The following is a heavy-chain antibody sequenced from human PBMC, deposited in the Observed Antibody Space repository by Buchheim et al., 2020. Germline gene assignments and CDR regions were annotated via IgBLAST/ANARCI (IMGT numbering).Heavy chain of an antibody. CDR1: GGSISSSSYY. CDR2: VHYSGST. V-gene: IGHV4-39*07. J-gene: IGHJ4*01. D-gene: IGHD4-17*01. Sequence: QLQLQESGPGLVKPSETLSLTCTVSGGSISSSSYYWGWIRQPPGKGLEWIGYVHYSGSTYYNPSLKSRVALSIDTSKNQFSLRLNSMTAADTAVYFCARLLIDYGDYYFDSWGHGTL. CDR3: ARLLIDYGDYYFDS.